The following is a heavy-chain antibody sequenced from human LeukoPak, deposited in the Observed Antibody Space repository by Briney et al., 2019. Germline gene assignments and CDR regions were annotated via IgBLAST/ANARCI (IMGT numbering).Heavy chain of an antibody. CDR3: ARPVRFPGPWDAFDI. Sequence: SETLSLTCAVYGGSFSGYYWSWIRQPPGKGLEWIGEINHSGSTNYNPSLKSRVTISVDTSKNQFSLKLSSVTAADTAVYYCARPVRFPGPWDAFDIRGQGTMVTVSS. D-gene: IGHD3-3*01. CDR1: GGSFSGYY. V-gene: IGHV4-34*01. CDR2: INHSGST. J-gene: IGHJ3*02.